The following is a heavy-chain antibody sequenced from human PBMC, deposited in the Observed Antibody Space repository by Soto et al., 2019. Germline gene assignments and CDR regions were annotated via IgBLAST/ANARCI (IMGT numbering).Heavy chain of an antibody. CDR2: ISAYNGNT. V-gene: IGHV1-18*01. D-gene: IGHD6-13*01. Sequence: ASVKVSCKASGYTFTSYGISWVRQAPGQGLEWMGWISAYNGNTNYAQKLQGRVTMTTDTSTSTAYMELRSLRSDDTAVYYCAREEGGGAAAGNNWFDPWGQGTLVTVSS. CDR1: GYTFTSYG. J-gene: IGHJ5*02. CDR3: AREEGGGAAAGNNWFDP.